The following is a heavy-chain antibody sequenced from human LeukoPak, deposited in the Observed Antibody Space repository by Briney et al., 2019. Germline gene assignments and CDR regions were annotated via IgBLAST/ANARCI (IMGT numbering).Heavy chain of an antibody. V-gene: IGHV1-8*03. CDR1: GYTFTSYD. CDR2: MNPNSGNT. D-gene: IGHD6-6*01. Sequence: ASVKVSCKASGYTFTSYDINWVRQATGQGLEWMGWMNPNSGNTGYAQKFQGRVAITRNTSISTAYMELSSLRSEDTAVYYCARVQKVAARPSGLDPWGQGTLVTVSS. J-gene: IGHJ5*02. CDR3: ARVQKVAARPSGLDP.